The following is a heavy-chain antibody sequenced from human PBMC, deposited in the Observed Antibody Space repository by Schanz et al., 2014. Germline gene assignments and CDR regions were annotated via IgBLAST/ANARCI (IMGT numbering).Heavy chain of an antibody. CDR3: AKKGGDYGSGSYQIIDD. V-gene: IGHV3-23*01. Sequence: EVQLLESGGGLVQPGGSLRLSCEASGFTFSSFAMSWVRQAPGKGLEWVSYIGGSGSDTYYADSVRGRFTISRDNSKNMLYLKMNSLRADDTAVYYCAKKGGDYGSGSYQIIDDWGQGTLVTVSS. J-gene: IGHJ4*02. D-gene: IGHD3-10*01. CDR1: GFTFSSFA. CDR2: IGGSGSDT.